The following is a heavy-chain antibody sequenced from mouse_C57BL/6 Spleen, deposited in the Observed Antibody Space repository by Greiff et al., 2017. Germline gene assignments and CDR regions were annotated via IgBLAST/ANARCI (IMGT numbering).Heavy chain of an antibody. CDR3: AREGYSNYQAWFAD. D-gene: IGHD2-5*01. V-gene: IGHV3-6*01. CDR1: GYSITSGYY. J-gene: IGHJ3*01. CDR2: ISYDSSN. Sequence: EVQVVESGPGLVKPSQSLSLTCSVTGYSITSGYYWNWIRQFPGNKLEWMGYISYDSSNNYNPSLKNPISITRDTSKNQFFLKLNYVATVDTATKYCAREGYSNYQAWFADWGKGTLVTVSA.